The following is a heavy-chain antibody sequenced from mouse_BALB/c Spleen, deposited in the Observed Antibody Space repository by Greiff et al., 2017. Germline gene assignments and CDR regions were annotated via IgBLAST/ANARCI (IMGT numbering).Heavy chain of an antibody. CDR1: GFTFSSYG. CDR3: ARDRGDYGAWFAY. CDR2: INSNGGST. D-gene: IGHD2-4*01. Sequence: EVKLVESGGGLVQPGGSLKLSCAASGFTFSSYGMSWVRQTPDKRLELVATINSNGGSTYYPDSVKGRFTISRDNAKNTLYLQMSSLKSEDTAMYYCARDRGDYGAWFAYWGQGTLVTVSA. J-gene: IGHJ3*01. V-gene: IGHV5-6-3*01.